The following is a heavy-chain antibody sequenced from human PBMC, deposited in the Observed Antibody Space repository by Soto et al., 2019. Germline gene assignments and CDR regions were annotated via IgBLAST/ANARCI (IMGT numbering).Heavy chain of an antibody. J-gene: IGHJ5*02. CDR3: ARDGGVQARFDP. D-gene: IGHD2-8*02. CDR2: ISAYNGNA. CDR1: GYSFTSYG. V-gene: IGHV1-18*01. Sequence: ASVRVSCKASGYSFTSYGISWVRQAPGQVLECMVWISAYNGNANYXXKLQGRVXXTTDTATSTGXVDLRXVRCDDTAVYYCARDGGVQARFDPWRQGTLVTVSS.